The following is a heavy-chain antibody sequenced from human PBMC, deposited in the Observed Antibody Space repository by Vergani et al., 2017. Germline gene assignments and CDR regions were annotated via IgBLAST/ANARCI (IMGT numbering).Heavy chain of an antibody. D-gene: IGHD4-23*01. V-gene: IGHV3-23*01. CDR3: AKEPAYGGKIVRSAPGRADD. Sequence: EVQLLESGGGLVQPGGSLRLSCAASGFTFSSYAMSWVRQAPGKGLEWVSAISGSGGSTYYADSVTGRFTSSRDNSKNTLYLQMNSLRAEDTAVDYCAKEPAYGGKIVRSAPGRADDWGQGTLVTVSS. J-gene: IGHJ4*02. CDR2: ISGSGGST. CDR1: GFTFSSYA.